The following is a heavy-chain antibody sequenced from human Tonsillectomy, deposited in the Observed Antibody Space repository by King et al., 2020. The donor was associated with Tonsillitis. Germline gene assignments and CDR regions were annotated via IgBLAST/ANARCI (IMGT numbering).Heavy chain of an antibody. CDR3: ARGKTIAAAGTSDFDY. J-gene: IGHJ4*02. V-gene: IGHV4-34*01. Sequence: VQLQQWGAGLLKPSETLSLTCAVYGGSFSGYYWSWIRQPPGKGLEWIGEINHSGSTNYNPPPKSRVTISVDTSKNQFSLKLSSVTAADTAVYYCARGKTIAAAGTSDFDYWGQGTLVTVSS. CDR1: GGSFSGYY. D-gene: IGHD6-13*01. CDR2: INHSGST.